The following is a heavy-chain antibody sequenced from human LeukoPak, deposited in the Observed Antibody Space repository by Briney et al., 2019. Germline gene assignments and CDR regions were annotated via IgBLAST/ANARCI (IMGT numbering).Heavy chain of an antibody. CDR1: GFTFTSSA. J-gene: IGHJ5*02. D-gene: IGHD2-8*01. V-gene: IGHV1-58*02. CDR3: ARGRDCTNGVCFRYNWFDP. CDR2: IVVGSGNT. Sequence: GTSVKVSCKASGFTFTSSAMQWVRQARGQRLEWIGWIVVGSGNTNYAQKFQGRVTITADESTSTAYMELSSLRSEDTAVYYCARGRDCTNGVCFRYNWFDPWGQGTLVTVSS.